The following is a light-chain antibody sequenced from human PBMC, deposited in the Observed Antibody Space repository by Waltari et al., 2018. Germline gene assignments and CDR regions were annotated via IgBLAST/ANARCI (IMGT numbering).Light chain of an antibody. V-gene: IGLV3-10*01. J-gene: IGLJ3*02. CDR2: EDN. Sequence: SYELTQAPSVSVPPGQTARSTCSGDELTKRKVFRYQQKSGQAPVLVIYEDNKRPSGIPERFSGSTSDTLATLTISGAQVDDESDFYCWSTDSSGYYGVFGGGTKLTVL. CDR3: WSTDSSGYYGV. CDR1: ELTKRK.